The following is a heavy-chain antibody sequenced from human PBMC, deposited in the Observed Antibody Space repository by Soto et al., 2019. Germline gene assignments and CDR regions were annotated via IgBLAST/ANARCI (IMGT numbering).Heavy chain of an antibody. V-gene: IGHV1-46*03. D-gene: IGHD3-10*01. J-gene: IGHJ6*03. CDR2: INPSGGST. CDR3: AREGVRGAIIRFGYYMDV. Sequence: ASVKVSCKASGYTFTSYYMHWVRQAPGQGLEWMGIINPSGGSTSYAQKFQGRVTMTRDTSTSTVYMEPSSLRSEDTAVYYCAREGVRGAIIRFGYYMDVWGKGTTVTVS. CDR1: GYTFTSYY.